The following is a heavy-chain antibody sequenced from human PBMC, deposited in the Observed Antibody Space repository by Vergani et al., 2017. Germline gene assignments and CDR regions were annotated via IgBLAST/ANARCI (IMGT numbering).Heavy chain of an antibody. Sequence: QVQLQESGPGLVKPSETLSLTCTVSGGSISSYYWSWIRQPPGKGLEWIGYIYYSGSTNYNPSLKSRVTISVDTSKNQFSLKLSSVTAADTAVYYCARGGTGESDAFDIWGQGIMVTVSS. CDR1: GGSISSYY. CDR3: ARGGTGESDAFDI. V-gene: IGHV4-59*01. CDR2: IYYSGST. D-gene: IGHD3-10*01. J-gene: IGHJ3*02.